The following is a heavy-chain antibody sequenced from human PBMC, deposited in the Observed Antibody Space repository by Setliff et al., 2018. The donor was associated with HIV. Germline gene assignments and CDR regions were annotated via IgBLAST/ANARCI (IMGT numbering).Heavy chain of an antibody. J-gene: IGHJ4*02. CDR2: IYTSGST. CDR3: ARGSFIGDYYYFDY. D-gene: IGHD3-10*01. Sequence: SETLSLTCTVSGGSISRYFWTWIRQPPGKGLEWIGYIYTSGSTNYNPSLKSRVTISVDTSKNQFSLKLSSVTAADTAVYYCARGSFIGDYYYFDYWGQGTLVTVSS. CDR1: GGSISRYF. V-gene: IGHV4-4*08.